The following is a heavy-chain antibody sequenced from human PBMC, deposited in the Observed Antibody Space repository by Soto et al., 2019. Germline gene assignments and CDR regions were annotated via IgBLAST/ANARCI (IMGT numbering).Heavy chain of an antibody. CDR3: AKDFYSSTSTTFAY. Sequence: QVQLVESGGGVVQPGRSLRLSCAASGFTFSNYGMHWVRQAPGKGLEWVAVISYDRSNEYYADSVKGRFTISRDNSKNTLFLQMNSLRTEDTAVYYCAKDFYSSTSTTFAYWGQGTLVTVSP. CDR1: GFTFSNYG. D-gene: IGHD6-13*01. J-gene: IGHJ4*02. V-gene: IGHV3-30*18. CDR2: ISYDRSNE.